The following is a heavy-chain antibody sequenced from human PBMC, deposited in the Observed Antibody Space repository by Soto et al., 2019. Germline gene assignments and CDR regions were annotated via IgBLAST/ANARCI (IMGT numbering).Heavy chain of an antibody. CDR3: AKDHLAPHYYDSSGVINY. J-gene: IGHJ4*02. D-gene: IGHD3-22*01. CDR1: GFTFSSYA. CDR2: ISGSGGST. V-gene: IGHV3-23*01. Sequence: SLRLSCAASGFTFSSYAMSWVRQAPGKGLEWVSAISGSGGSTYYADSVKGRFTISRDNSKNTLYLQMNSLRAEDTAVYYCAKDHLAPHYYDSSGVINYWGQGTLVTVSS.